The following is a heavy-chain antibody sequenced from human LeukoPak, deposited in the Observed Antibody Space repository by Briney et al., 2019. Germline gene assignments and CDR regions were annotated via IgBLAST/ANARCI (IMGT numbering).Heavy chain of an antibody. CDR3: ARVEAAAGIYYYYYMDV. D-gene: IGHD6-13*01. CDR1: GYTFTSYG. J-gene: IGHJ6*03. CDR2: ISAYNGNT. Sequence: ASVKVSCKASGYTFTSYGISRVRQAPGQGLEWMGWISAYNGNTNYAQKLQGRVTMTTGTSTSTAYMELRSLRSDDTAVYYCARVEAAAGIYYYYYMDVWGKGTTVTISS. V-gene: IGHV1-18*01.